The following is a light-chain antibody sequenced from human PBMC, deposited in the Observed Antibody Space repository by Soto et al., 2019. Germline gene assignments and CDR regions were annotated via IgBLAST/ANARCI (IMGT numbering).Light chain of an antibody. V-gene: IGLV2-14*01. Sequence: QSVLTQPASVSGTPGQSITISCTGTSRDIGGYNFVSWYQQHPGKAPKLMIYGVSNRPSGVSDRFSGSKSGNTASLTISGLQAEDEADYYCSSYTSTSAYVFGLGTKVTVL. CDR2: GVS. CDR1: SRDIGGYNF. J-gene: IGLJ1*01. CDR3: SSYTSTSAYV.